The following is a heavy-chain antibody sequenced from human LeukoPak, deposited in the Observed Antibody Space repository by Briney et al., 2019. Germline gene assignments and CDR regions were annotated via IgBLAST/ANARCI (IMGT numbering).Heavy chain of an antibody. D-gene: IGHD2/OR15-2a*01. CDR3: ARVLRPWYFDL. J-gene: IGHJ2*01. V-gene: IGHV3-74*01. CDR1: GFTFSSYW. CDR2: INSDGSST. Sequence: GGSLRLSCAASGFTFSSYWMHWVRQAPGKGRVWVSRINSDGSSTSYADSVKGRFTISRDNAKNTLYLQMNSLRAEDTAVYYCARVLRPWYFDLWGRGTLVTVSS.